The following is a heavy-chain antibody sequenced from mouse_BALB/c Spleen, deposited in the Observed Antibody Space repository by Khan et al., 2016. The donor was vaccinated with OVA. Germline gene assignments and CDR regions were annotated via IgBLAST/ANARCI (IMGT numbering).Heavy chain of an antibody. CDR3: TRLAYYYDSEGFAY. J-gene: IGHJ3*01. V-gene: IGHV5-6*01. D-gene: IGHD1-1*01. CDR1: EFTFSTYG. CDR2: VSTGGTYT. Sequence: EVELVESGGDLVKPGGSLKLSCAASEFTFSTYGMSWVRQTPDRRLEWVATVSTGGTYTYYLDSVKGRFTISRDNAKNTLYLQMSSLKSEDTAMFYCTRLAYYYDSEGFAYWGQGTLVTVSA.